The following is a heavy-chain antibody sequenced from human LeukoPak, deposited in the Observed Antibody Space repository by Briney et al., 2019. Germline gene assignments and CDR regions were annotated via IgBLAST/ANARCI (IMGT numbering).Heavy chain of an antibody. CDR3: VKSPWYHGSGSYSGTIH. CDR2: IRYDGSNE. D-gene: IGHD3-10*01. Sequence: GGSLRLSCAASKFTFTNYGMHWVRQAPGKGLEWVAFIRYDGSNEYYADSVKGRFTISRDNSKNTLYLQMNSLRAEDTAVYYCVKSPWYHGSGSYSGTIHWGQGTLVTVSS. J-gene: IGHJ4*02. CDR1: KFTFTNYG. V-gene: IGHV3-30*02.